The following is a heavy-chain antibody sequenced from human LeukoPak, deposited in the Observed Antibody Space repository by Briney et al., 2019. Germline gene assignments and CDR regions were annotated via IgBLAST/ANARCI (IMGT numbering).Heavy chain of an antibody. V-gene: IGHV1-46*01. Sequence: GASVKVSCKASGYTFTSYYMHWVRQAPGQGLEWMGIINPSGGSTSYAQKFQGRVTMTRDTSTSTVYMELSSLRSEDTAVYYCAREPRRVTGTGTVHFDYWGQGTLVTVSS. D-gene: IGHD1-14*01. CDR2: INPSGGST. CDR3: AREPRRVTGTGTVHFDY. CDR1: GYTFTSYY. J-gene: IGHJ4*02.